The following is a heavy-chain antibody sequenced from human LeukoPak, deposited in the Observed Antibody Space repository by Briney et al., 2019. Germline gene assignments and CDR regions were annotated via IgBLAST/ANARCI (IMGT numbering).Heavy chain of an antibody. J-gene: IGHJ4*02. Sequence: GGSLRLSCAASGFTFSSYSMTWVRQPPGKGLEWVSSISSGSRYIYYADSVGGRFTISRDNAKNLLYLLMNSLRAEDTAVYYCARDRPAGASRLFVVQWGQGTLVTVSS. CDR2: ISSGSRYI. V-gene: IGHV3-21*01. D-gene: IGHD3-3*01. CDR3: ARDRPAGASRLFVVQ. CDR1: GFTFSSYS.